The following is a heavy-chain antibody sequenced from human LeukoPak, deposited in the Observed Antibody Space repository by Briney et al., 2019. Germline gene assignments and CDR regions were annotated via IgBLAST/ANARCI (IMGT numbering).Heavy chain of an antibody. V-gene: IGHV1-69*04. CDR2: IIPILGIA. J-gene: IGHJ4*02. Sequence: GASVKVSCKASGGTFSSYAISWVRQAPGQGLEWMGRIIPILGIANYAQKFQGRVTITADKSTSTAYMELSSLRSEDTAVYYCARDPGYYGSGSPGYWGQGTLVTVSS. CDR3: ARDPGYYGSGSPGY. CDR1: GGTFSSYA. D-gene: IGHD3-10*01.